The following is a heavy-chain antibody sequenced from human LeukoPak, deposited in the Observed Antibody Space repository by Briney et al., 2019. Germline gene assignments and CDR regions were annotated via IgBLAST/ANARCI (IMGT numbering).Heavy chain of an antibody. D-gene: IGHD7-27*01. CDR1: GFTFSDYP. V-gene: IGHV3-48*04. Sequence: GGSLRLSCATSGFTFSDYPMNWVRQAPGKGLEWVSNIRGSVPGSGSGTYYADSVKGRFIISRDNAKNSVYLQRNSLRVEDLAFYYCARDVNWGFDSWGQGALVTVSS. CDR2: IRGSVPGSGSGT. J-gene: IGHJ4*02. CDR3: ARDVNWGFDS.